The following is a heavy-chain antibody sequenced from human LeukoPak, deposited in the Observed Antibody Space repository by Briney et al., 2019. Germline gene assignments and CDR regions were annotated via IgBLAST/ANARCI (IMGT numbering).Heavy chain of an antibody. Sequence: SVKVSCKASGGTFSSYAISWVRQAPGQGLEWMGRIILILGIANYAQKFQGRVTITADKSTSTAYMELSSLRSEDTAVYYCARDLTYDYGDYVFDYWGQGTLVTVSS. J-gene: IGHJ4*02. D-gene: IGHD4-17*01. V-gene: IGHV1-69*04. CDR3: ARDLTYDYGDYVFDY. CDR1: GGTFSSYA. CDR2: IILILGIA.